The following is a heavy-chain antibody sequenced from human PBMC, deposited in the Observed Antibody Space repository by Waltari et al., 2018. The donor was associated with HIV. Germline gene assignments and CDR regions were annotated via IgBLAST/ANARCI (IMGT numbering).Heavy chain of an antibody. J-gene: IGHJ3*01. Sequence: QVKLQESGPGLVKPSETLSLNCSVSGGHVSPYSWNWIRQPPGKGLEWIGGIFYSGSTSYSPSFRSRVTMSIDTSKDYFSLRLDSVTAADTALYYCARRPVIPSTIRNAFDVWSQGTMVTVSS. CDR3: ARRPVIPSTIRNAFDV. V-gene: IGHV4-59*02. CDR2: IFYSGST. CDR1: GGHVSPYS. D-gene: IGHD2-2*01.